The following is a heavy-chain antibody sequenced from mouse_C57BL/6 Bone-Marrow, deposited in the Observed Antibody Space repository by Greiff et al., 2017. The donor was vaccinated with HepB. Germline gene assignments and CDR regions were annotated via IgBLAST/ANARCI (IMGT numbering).Heavy chain of an antibody. CDR1: GFTFSSYA. V-gene: IGHV5-4*03. J-gene: IGHJ1*03. Sequence: DVKLVESGGGLVKPGGSLKLSCAASGFTFSSYAMSWVRQTPEKRLEWVATISDGGSYTYYPDNVKGRFTISRDNAKNNLYLQMSHLKSEDTAMYYCARAGTGGYFDVWGTGTTVTVSS. CDR2: ISDGGSYT. CDR3: ARAGTGGYFDV. D-gene: IGHD4-1*01.